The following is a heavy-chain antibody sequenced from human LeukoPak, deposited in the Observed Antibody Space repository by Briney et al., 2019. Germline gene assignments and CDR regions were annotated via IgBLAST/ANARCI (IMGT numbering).Heavy chain of an antibody. CDR1: GFTFSSYG. J-gene: IGHJ4*02. CDR3: ARDPNYDYGDYVPFDY. Sequence: PGGSLRLSCAASGFTFSSYGMHWVRQAPGKGLEWVAVISYDGSNKYYADSVKGRFTISRDNSKNTLYLQMNSLRAEDTAVYYCARDPNYDYGDYVPFDYWGQGTLVTVSS. CDR2: ISYDGSNK. V-gene: IGHV3-30*19. D-gene: IGHD4-17*01.